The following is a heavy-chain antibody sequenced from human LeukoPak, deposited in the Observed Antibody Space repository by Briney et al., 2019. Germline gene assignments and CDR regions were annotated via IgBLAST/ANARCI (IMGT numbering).Heavy chain of an antibody. V-gene: IGHV3-30*02. CDR3: AKDGDSRVVPAALYYYYMDV. CDR1: GFTFSSYA. Sequence: PGRSLRLSCAASGFTFSSYAMHWVRQAPGKGLEWVAFIRYDGSNKYYADSVKGRFTISRDNSKNTLYLQMNSLRAEDTAVYYCAKDGDSRVVPAALYYYYMDVWGKGTTVTISS. D-gene: IGHD2-2*01. CDR2: IRYDGSNK. J-gene: IGHJ6*03.